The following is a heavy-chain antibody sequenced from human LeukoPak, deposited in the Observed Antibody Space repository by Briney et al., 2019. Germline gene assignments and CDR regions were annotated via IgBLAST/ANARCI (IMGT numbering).Heavy chain of an antibody. J-gene: IGHJ4*01. V-gene: IGHV4-59*01. CDR1: GGSISSYY. Sequence: SETLSLTCTVSGGSISSYYWSWIRQPPGKGLEWIGYIYYSGSTNYNPSLKSRVTISVDTSKNQFSLKLSSVTAADTAVYYRASSDILTGYFDYXXXXXXXTVXS. CDR3: ASSDILTGYFDY. D-gene: IGHD3-9*01. CDR2: IYYSGST.